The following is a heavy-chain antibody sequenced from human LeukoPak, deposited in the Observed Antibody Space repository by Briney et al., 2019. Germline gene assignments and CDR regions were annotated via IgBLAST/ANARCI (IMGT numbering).Heavy chain of an antibody. CDR1: GYTFTSYD. CDR2: MNPNSGNT. J-gene: IGHJ3*02. D-gene: IGHD6-13*01. Sequence: EASVKVSCKASGYTFTSYDINWVRQATGQGLEWMGWMNPNSGNTGYAQKFQGRVTMTRNTSISTAYMELSSLRSEDTAVYYCAREGRGRIAAAYAFDIWGQGTMVTVSS. CDR3: AREGRGRIAAAYAFDI. V-gene: IGHV1-8*01.